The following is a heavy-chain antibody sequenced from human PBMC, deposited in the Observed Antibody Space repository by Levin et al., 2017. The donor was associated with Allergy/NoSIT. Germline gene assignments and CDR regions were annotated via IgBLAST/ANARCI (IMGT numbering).Heavy chain of an antibody. CDR1: GFTFSSYG. CDR2: ISYDGSNK. CDR3: AKDQSMVRGVPPEYFQH. J-gene: IGHJ1*01. Sequence: GGSLRLSCAASGFTFSSYGMHWVRQAPGKGLEWVAVISYDGSNKYYADSVKGRFTISRDNSKNTLYLQMNSLRAEDTAVYYCAKDQSMVRGVPPEYFQHWGQGTLVTVSS. D-gene: IGHD3-10*01. V-gene: IGHV3-30*18.